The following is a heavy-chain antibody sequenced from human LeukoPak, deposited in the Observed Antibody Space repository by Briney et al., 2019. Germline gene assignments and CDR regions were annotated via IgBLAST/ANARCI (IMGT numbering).Heavy chain of an antibody. Sequence: GGSLRLSCAASGFTFSSYAMSWVRQAPGKGLEWVSVISGSGGSTYYADSVKGRFTISRDNSKNTLYLQMNSLRAEDTAVYYCAKDKWELPLLHYFDYWGQGTLVTVSS. CDR3: AKDKWELPLLHYFDY. D-gene: IGHD1-26*01. CDR1: GFTFSSYA. CDR2: ISGSGGST. J-gene: IGHJ4*02. V-gene: IGHV3-23*01.